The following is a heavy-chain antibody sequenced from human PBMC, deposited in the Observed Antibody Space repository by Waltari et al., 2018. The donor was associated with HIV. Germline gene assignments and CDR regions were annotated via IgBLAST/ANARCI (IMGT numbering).Heavy chain of an antibody. V-gene: IGHV1-8*01. J-gene: IGHJ6*02. CDR2: MNPNSGNT. CDR1: GYTFTSYD. Sequence: QVQLVQSGAEVKKPGASVKVSCKASGYTFTSYDINWVRQATGQGLEWMGWMNPNSGNTGYAQKFQGRVTMTRHTSIGTAYMELSSLCFDDTAVYYCARATVSSTGGVLVVVSTNYYGMDVWGQGTTVTVSS. CDR3: ARATVSSTGGVLVVVSTNYYGMDV. D-gene: IGHD3-22*01.